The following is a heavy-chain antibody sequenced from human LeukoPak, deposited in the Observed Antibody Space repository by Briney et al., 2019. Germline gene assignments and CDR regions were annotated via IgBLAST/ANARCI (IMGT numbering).Heavy chain of an antibody. Sequence: PGGSLRLSCAAAGFTFSNYAMSWVRQAPGKGLEWVSAISGSGGSTYYADSVKGRFTISRDNSKNTLYLQMNSLRAEDTAVYYCAKDQGAGTSGWGQGTLVTVSS. CDR2: ISGSGGST. CDR3: AKDQGAGTSG. J-gene: IGHJ4*02. D-gene: IGHD6-13*01. V-gene: IGHV3-23*01. CDR1: GFTFSNYA.